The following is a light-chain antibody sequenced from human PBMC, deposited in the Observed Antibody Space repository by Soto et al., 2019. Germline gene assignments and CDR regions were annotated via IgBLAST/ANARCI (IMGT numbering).Light chain of an antibody. J-gene: IGKJ1*01. V-gene: IGKV1-5*03. CDR2: KAS. Sequence: DIQMTQSPSTLSASVGDTITINCRASQSISRWLAWYQQKPGKAPKVMIYKASILESGAPSRFSGSGSGTEFTLTISSLQPDDFATYYCQQYKTYWSFGQGTRVEIK. CDR3: QQYKTYWS. CDR1: QSISRW.